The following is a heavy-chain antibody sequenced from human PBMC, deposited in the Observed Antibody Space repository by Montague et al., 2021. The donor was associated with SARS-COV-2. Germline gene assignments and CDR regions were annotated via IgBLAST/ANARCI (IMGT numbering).Heavy chain of an antibody. CDR2: IYWDDDK. CDR1: GVSLSTSGVG. J-gene: IGHJ4*02. V-gene: IGHV2-5*02. D-gene: IGHD3-22*01. CDR3: AHRRPLYYYDSSLSTFDY. Sequence: VKHTQTLTLTCTFSGVSLSTSGVGVGWIRQPPGKALEWPALIYWDDDKRYSPSLKSRLTITKDASKNQVVLTMTNMDPVDTATYYCAHRRPLYYYDSSLSTFDYWGQGTLVTVSS.